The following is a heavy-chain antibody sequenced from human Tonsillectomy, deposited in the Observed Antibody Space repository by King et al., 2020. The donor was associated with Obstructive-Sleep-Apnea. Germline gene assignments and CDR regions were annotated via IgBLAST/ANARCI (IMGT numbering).Heavy chain of an antibody. CDR1: GYSISSENW. J-gene: IGHJ4*02. CDR2: IHYSGNT. Sequence: QLQESGPGLVKPSDTLSLTCAVSGYSISSENWWGWIRQSPGKGLEWIGYIHYSGNTYYSPSLKSRVTMSVDTSKNQFSLRLTPVTAVDSAIYYCANKRSGYYPFDCWGRGTLVTVSS. D-gene: IGHD2/OR15-2a*01. V-gene: IGHV4-28*01. CDR3: ANKRSGYYPFDC.